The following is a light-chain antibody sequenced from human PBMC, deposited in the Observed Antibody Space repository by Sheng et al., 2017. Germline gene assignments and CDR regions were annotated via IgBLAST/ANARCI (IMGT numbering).Light chain of an antibody. CDR3: QQYNLWPPIT. CDR2: AAS. J-gene: IGKJ5*01. V-gene: IGKV1-27*01. CDR1: QGISNY. Sequence: DIQMTQSPSSLSASVGDRVTITCRASQGISNYLAWYQQKPGKVPKLLIYAASTLQSGVPSRFSGSGSGTDFTLTISSLQSEDYAIYYCQQYNLWPPITFGQGTRLDIK.